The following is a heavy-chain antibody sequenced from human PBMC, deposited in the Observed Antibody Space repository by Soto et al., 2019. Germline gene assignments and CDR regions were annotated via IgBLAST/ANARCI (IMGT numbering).Heavy chain of an antibody. D-gene: IGHD3-22*01. CDR1: GGSISSGGYS. J-gene: IGHJ4*02. CDR3: ASYYDSSGYYYGSFDY. Sequence: SETLSLTCAVPGGSISSGGYSWSWIRQPPGKGLEWIGYIYHSGSTYYNPSLKSRVTISVDRSKNQFSLKLSSVTAADTAVYYCASYYDSSGYYYGSFDYWGQGTLVTVSS. V-gene: IGHV4-30-2*01. CDR2: IYHSGST.